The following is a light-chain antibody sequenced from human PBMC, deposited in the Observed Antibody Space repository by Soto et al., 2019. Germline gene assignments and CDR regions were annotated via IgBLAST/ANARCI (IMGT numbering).Light chain of an antibody. CDR1: SSDVGLYDY. Sequence: QSVLTXPASVSGSPGQSITISCTGTSSDVGLYDYVSWYQQHPGKAPQLMIYAVSNRPSGVSNRFSASKSGNTASLFISGLQAEDEADYYCSSYTSDSSYVFGSGTKVTVL. J-gene: IGLJ1*01. CDR3: SSYTSDSSYV. CDR2: AVS. V-gene: IGLV2-14*01.